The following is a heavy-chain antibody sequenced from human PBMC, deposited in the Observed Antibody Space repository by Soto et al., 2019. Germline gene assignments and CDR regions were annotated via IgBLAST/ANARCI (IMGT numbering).Heavy chain of an antibody. V-gene: IGHV3-21*01. J-gene: IGHJ4*02. CDR3: ARSFSAFKDGGYLDYFDY. D-gene: IGHD3-16*02. Sequence: GGSVRLSCAASGFTFSSYSMNWVRQAPGKGLEWVSSISSSSSYIYYADSVKGRFTISRDNAKNSLYLQMNSLRAKDTAVYYCARSFSAFKDGGYLDYFDYWGQGTLVTVSS. CDR1: GFTFSSYS. CDR2: ISSSSSYI.